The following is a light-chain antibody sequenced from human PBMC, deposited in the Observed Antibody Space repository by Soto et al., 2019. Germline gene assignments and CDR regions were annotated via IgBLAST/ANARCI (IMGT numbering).Light chain of an antibody. CDR2: RNN. J-gene: IGLJ2*01. CDR3: QSYDSSLSGYVV. CDR1: SSNIGAGYD. Sequence: QSVLTQPPSVSGAPGQRVTISCTGSSSNIGAGYDVNWYQQLPGIAPKLLIYRNNNRPSGVPDRFSGSKSGNSASLAITGLQAEDEADYYCQSYDSSLSGYVVFGGRTSSPS. V-gene: IGLV1-40*01.